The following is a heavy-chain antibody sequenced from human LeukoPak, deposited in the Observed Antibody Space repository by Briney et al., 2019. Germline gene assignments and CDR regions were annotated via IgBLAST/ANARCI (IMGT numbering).Heavy chain of an antibody. Sequence: GSLRLFFAGSGFTLSSYYVHWVRQASGKGLEGVAVVSIDGSIKIYADSVKGRFTISRDNSKNTLYLQMNSLRVEDTAVYYCARDAITGAPDYFDYWGQGTLVTVSS. CDR1: GFTLSSYY. D-gene: IGHD1-14*01. J-gene: IGHJ4*02. V-gene: IGHV3-30*04. CDR3: ARDAITGAPDYFDY. CDR2: VSIDGSIK.